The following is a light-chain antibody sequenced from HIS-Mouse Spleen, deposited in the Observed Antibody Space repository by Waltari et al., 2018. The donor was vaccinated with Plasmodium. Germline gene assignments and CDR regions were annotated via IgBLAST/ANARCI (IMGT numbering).Light chain of an antibody. CDR1: RSAVGGYHY. CDR3: CSYAGSYTYV. CDR2: DVS. J-gene: IGLJ1*01. V-gene: IGLV2-11*01. Sequence: QSALTQPRSVSGSPGQSVTISCTGTRSAVGGYHYVSWYQQHPGKAPKLMIYDVSKRPPGVPDRFSGSKSGNTASLTISGLQAEDEADYYCCSYAGSYTYVFGTGTKVTVL.